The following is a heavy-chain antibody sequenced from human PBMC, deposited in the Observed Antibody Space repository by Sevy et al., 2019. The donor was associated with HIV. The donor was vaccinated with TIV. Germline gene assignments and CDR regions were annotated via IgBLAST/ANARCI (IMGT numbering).Heavy chain of an antibody. CDR3: ATTKDYYDSSGYPFDS. Sequence: ASVKVSCKVSGYILTKLSMHWVRQTPGKGLEWMTTFDPEDGDPEDGKTIYAQKLLGRVTMTEDTSTDTAYMELSSLRSQETAVYYCATTKDYYDSSGYPFDSWGQGILVTVSS. CDR2: FDPEDGDPEDGKT. J-gene: IGHJ4*02. D-gene: IGHD3-22*01. CDR1: GYILTKLS. V-gene: IGHV1-24*01.